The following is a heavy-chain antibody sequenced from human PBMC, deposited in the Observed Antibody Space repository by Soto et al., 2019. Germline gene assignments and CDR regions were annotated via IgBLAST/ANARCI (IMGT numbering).Heavy chain of an antibody. CDR1: GGSISSYY. Sequence: QVQLQESGPGLVKPSETLSLTCTVSGGSISSYYWSWIRQPPGKGLEWIGYIYYSGSTNYNPSLKSRVTISVDTSKNQFSLKLSSVTAADTDVYYCASGRGYSYGSFDYWGQGTLVTVSS. J-gene: IGHJ4*02. V-gene: IGHV4-59*01. CDR3: ASGRGYSYGSFDY. CDR2: IYYSGST. D-gene: IGHD5-18*01.